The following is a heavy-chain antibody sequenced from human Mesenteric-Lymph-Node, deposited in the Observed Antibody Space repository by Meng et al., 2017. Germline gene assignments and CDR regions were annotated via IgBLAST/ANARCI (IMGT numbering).Heavy chain of an antibody. CDR3: ARFDLHYYDYVWGSYPNAFDI. CDR1: GCTISSYY. D-gene: IGHD3-16*02. J-gene: IGHJ3*02. V-gene: IGHV4-59*01. Sequence: SESLSLTCTASGCTISSYYWSWIRQPPGKGLEWIGYIYYSGRTNYTPSLKSRVTISVDTSKNQFSLKLSSVTAADTAVYYCARFDLHYYDYVWGSYPNAFDIWGQGTMVTVSS. CDR2: IYYSGRT.